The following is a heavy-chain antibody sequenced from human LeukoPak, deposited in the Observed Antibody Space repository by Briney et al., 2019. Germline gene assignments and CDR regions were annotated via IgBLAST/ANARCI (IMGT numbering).Heavy chain of an antibody. CDR2: ISYDGSNK. CDR1: GFTFSSYG. Sequence: GRSLRLSCAASGFTFSSYGMHWVRQAPGKGLEWVAVISYDGSNKYYADSVKGRFTISRDNSKNTLYLQMNSLRAEDTAVYYCAKDLGYCSGGSCYESYYYYGMDVWGKGTTVTVS. D-gene: IGHD2-15*01. V-gene: IGHV3-30*18. CDR3: AKDLGYCSGGSCYESYYYYGMDV. J-gene: IGHJ6*04.